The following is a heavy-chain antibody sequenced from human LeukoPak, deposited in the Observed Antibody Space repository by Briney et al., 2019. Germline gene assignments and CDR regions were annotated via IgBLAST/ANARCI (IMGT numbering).Heavy chain of an antibody. CDR3: ARSIAVADHFDY. J-gene: IGHJ4*02. V-gene: IGHV5-10-1*01. CDR1: GYSFTSYW. CDR2: IDPSDSYT. Sequence: GESLKISCKGSGYSFTSYWMSWVRQMPGKGLEWMGRIDPSDSYTNYSPSFQGHVTISADKSISTAYLQWSSLKASDTAMYYCARSIAVADHFDYWGQGTLVTVSS. D-gene: IGHD6-19*01.